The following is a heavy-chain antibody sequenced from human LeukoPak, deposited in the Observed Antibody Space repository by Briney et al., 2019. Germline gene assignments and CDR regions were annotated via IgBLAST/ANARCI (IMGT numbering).Heavy chain of an antibody. CDR2: INPHSGDT. Sequence: ASVKVSCKTSGYTFTVYYIHWVRQAPGQGLEWVGWINPHSGDTNYAQKFQGRVTMTRDTSISTAYMELSRLRSDDTAVYYCAKMEGDIDYWGQGTLVTVSS. CDR3: AKMEGDIDY. CDR1: GYTFTVYY. V-gene: IGHV1-2*02. J-gene: IGHJ4*02. D-gene: IGHD3-16*01.